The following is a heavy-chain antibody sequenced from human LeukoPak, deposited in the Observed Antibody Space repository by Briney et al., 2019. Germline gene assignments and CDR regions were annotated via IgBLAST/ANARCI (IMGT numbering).Heavy chain of an antibody. Sequence: SAKVSCKASGGTFSSYAISWVRQAPGQGLEWMGRIIPILGIANYAQKFQGRVTITVDKSTSTAYMELSSLRSEDTAVYYCARDFPYKVRGVITSGMDVWGQGTTVTVSS. J-gene: IGHJ6*02. CDR3: ARDFPYKVRGVITSGMDV. V-gene: IGHV1-69*04. CDR1: GGTFSSYA. D-gene: IGHD3-10*01. CDR2: IIPILGIA.